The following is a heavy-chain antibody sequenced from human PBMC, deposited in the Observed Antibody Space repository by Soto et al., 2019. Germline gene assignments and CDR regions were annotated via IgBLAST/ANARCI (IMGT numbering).Heavy chain of an antibody. Sequence: PGGSLRLSCAASGFTVSSNHMTWVRQAPGRGPEWVSTIYPGGNTYYADSVRGRFAISRDNSKNMLYLQMNSLRAEDTAVYYCAKGFSAMVTNAFDIWGQGTMVTVSS. CDR1: GFTVSSNH. V-gene: IGHV3-53*01. D-gene: IGHD5-18*01. CDR2: IYPGGNT. CDR3: AKGFSAMVTNAFDI. J-gene: IGHJ3*02.